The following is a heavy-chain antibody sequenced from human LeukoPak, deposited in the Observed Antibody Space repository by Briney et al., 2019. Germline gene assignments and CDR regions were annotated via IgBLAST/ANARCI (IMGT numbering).Heavy chain of an antibody. D-gene: IGHD3-10*01. CDR2: IYTSGST. CDR1: GGSISSYY. CDR3: ARGGGGSGSDFPFDY. J-gene: IGHJ4*02. Sequence: SETLSLTCTVSGGSISSYYWSWIRRPAGKGLEWIGRIYTSGSTNYNPSLKSRVTMTVDTSKNQFSLKLSSVTAADTAVYYCARGGGGSGSDFPFDYWGQGTLVTVSS. V-gene: IGHV4-4*07.